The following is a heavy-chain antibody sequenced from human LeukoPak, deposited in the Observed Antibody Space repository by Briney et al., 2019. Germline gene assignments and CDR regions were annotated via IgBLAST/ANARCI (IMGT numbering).Heavy chain of an antibody. V-gene: IGHV3-21*01. J-gene: IGHJ6*03. D-gene: IGHD2-2*01. CDR3: AREGGSTSWLSRQRGYYYYMDV. Sequence: PGGSLRLSCAASGFTFSSYSMNWVRQAPGKGLEWVSSISSSSSYIYYADSVKGRFTISRDNAKNSLYLQMNSLRAEDTAVYYCAREGGSTSWLSRQRGYYYYMDVWGKGTTVTISS. CDR1: GFTFSSYS. CDR2: ISSSSSYI.